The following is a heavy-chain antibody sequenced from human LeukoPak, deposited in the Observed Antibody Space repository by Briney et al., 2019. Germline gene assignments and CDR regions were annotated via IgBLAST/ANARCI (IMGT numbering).Heavy chain of an antibody. CDR3: ARGPEGIAAAGRDY. Sequence: SETLSLTCAVYGGSFSGYYWSWTRQPPGKGLEWIGEINHSGSTNYNPSLKSRVTISVDTSKNQFSLKLSSVTAADTAVYYCARGPEGIAAAGRDYWGQGTLVTVSS. CDR2: INHSGST. J-gene: IGHJ4*02. CDR1: GGSFSGYY. V-gene: IGHV4-34*01. D-gene: IGHD6-13*01.